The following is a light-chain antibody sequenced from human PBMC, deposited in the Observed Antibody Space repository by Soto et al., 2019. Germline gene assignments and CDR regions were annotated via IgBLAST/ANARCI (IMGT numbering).Light chain of an antibody. CDR1: QTISSW. V-gene: IGKV1-5*03. J-gene: IGKJ1*01. CDR3: PHYKTYSDA. Sequence: IKVNVSASALSGYLGCRVTSACRASQTISSWLAWYQQKPGKAPKLLIYKASTLKSGVPSRFSGSGSGTEFTLTISSLQPDDFATYYCPHYKTYSDAFCQGTNAAIK. CDR2: KAS.